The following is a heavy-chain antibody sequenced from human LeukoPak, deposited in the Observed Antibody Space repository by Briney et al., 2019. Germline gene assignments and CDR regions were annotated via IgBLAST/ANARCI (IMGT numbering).Heavy chain of an antibody. D-gene: IGHD2-21*01. Sequence: GGSLRLFCAVCGFTFSSYGMHWVRQSPGKGLEWVAFIRYDGSNKYYADSVKGRFTISRDNSKNTLYLQMNSLRAEDTAVYYCAKLDCSGDCYSRNYWGQGTLVTVSS. J-gene: IGHJ4*02. V-gene: IGHV3-30*02. CDR2: IRYDGSNK. CDR3: AKLDCSGDCYSRNY. CDR1: GFTFSSYG.